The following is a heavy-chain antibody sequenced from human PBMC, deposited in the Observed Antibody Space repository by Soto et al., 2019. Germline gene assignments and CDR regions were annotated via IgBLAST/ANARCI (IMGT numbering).Heavy chain of an antibody. CDR1: GFTFSSYS. D-gene: IGHD3-22*01. CDR3: ARDRRYYDSSGYYNVLDY. J-gene: IGHJ4*02. Sequence: GGSLRLSCAASGFTFSSYSMNWVRQAPGKGLEWVSYISSSSTIYYADSVKGRFTISRDNAKNSLYLQMNSLRDEDTAVYYCARDRRYYDSSGYYNVLDYWGQGTLVTVSS. CDR2: ISSSSTI. V-gene: IGHV3-48*02.